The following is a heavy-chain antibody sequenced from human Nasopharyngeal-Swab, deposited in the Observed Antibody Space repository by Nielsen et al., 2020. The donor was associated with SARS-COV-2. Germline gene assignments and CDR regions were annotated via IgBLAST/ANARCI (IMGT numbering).Heavy chain of an antibody. Sequence: GESLKISCAASGFTFSSHWRHWVRQAPGKGLGWVSRISEDGSITTYADSVKGRFTISRDNAKNTLFLQMHSLRADDTAIYYCASQLGHPDSWGQGTLVTVSS. V-gene: IGHV3-74*01. J-gene: IGHJ4*02. D-gene: IGHD2-2*01. CDR2: ISEDGSIT. CDR3: ASQLGHPDS. CDR1: GFTFSSHW.